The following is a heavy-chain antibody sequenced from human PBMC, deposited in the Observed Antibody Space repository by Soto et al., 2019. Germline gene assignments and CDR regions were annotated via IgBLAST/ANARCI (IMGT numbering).Heavy chain of an antibody. Sequence: SETLSLTCAVYGGSFSGYYWSWIRQPPGKGLEWIGEINHSGSTNYNPSLKSRVTISVDTSKNQFSLKLSSVTAADTAVYYCAREDIVVVPAAREAFDIWGQGTMVTVS. J-gene: IGHJ3*02. CDR3: AREDIVVVPAAREAFDI. D-gene: IGHD2-2*01. CDR2: INHSGST. V-gene: IGHV4-34*01. CDR1: GGSFSGYY.